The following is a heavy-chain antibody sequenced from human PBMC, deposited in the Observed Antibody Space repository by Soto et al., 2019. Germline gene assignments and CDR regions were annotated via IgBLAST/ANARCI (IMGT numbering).Heavy chain of an antibody. CDR2: VHYSEST. J-gene: IGHJ4*01. CDR3: ARISWYGSSWYYFDY. V-gene: IGHV4-61*01. D-gene: IGHD6-13*01. Sequence: QVQLQESGPGLVKPSETLSLTCTVSGGSVSSPTYYWSWIRQPPGNGLEWTGYVHYSESTNYNPSHKSRVAISVDTSQNQCSLDLSSVTAADTAIYYCARISWYGSSWYYFDYWGRGTLVTVSS. CDR1: GGSVSSPTYY.